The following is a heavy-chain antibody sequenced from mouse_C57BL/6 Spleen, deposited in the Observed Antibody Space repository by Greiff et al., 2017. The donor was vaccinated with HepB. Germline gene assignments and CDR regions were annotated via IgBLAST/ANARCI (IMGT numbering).Heavy chain of an antibody. CDR2: IWWDDDK. Sequence: QVTLKESGPGILQPSQTLSLTCSFSGFSLSTFGMGVGWIRQPSGKGLEWLAHIWWDDDKYYNPALKSRLTISKDTSKNQVFLKIANVDTADTATYYCARIAREGLLHYYAMDYWGQGTSVTVSS. D-gene: IGHD1-1*01. CDR3: ARIAREGLLHYYAMDY. CDR1: GFSLSTFGMG. J-gene: IGHJ4*01. V-gene: IGHV8-8*01.